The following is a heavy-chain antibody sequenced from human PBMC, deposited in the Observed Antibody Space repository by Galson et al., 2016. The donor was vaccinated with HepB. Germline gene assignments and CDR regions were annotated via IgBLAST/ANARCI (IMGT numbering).Heavy chain of an antibody. Sequence: SLRLSCAGSGVTLSNAWMCWVRQAPGKGLEWVAVIWYDGSEKYYADSVRGRFTISRDNSKNTGSLEMNSLRVDDTAVYYCARWGYGKMTDYWGRGTLVTVSS. D-gene: IGHD3-16*01. CDR2: IWYDGSEK. V-gene: IGHV3-33*08. CDR3: ARWGYGKMTDY. CDR1: GVTLSNAW. J-gene: IGHJ4*02.